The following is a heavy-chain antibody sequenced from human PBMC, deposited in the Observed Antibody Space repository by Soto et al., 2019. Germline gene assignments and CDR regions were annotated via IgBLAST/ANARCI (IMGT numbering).Heavy chain of an antibody. V-gene: IGHV3-30*18. Sequence: QVQLVESGGGVVQPGRSLRLSCAASGFTFSSYGMHWVRQAPGKGLEWVAVISYDGSNKYYADSVKGRFTISRDNSKNTLYLQMNSQRAEDTAVYYCAKEWVYDSSGWSFDYWGQGTLVTVSS. D-gene: IGHD3-22*01. CDR3: AKEWVYDSSGWSFDY. J-gene: IGHJ4*02. CDR2: ISYDGSNK. CDR1: GFTFSSYG.